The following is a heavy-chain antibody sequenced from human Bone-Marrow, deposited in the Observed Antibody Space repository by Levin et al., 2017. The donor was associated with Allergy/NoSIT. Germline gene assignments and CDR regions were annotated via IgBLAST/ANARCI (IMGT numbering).Heavy chain of an antibody. D-gene: IGHD6-13*01. CDR3: ARDRERAAGTFGY. CDR1: GFTVSSNY. Sequence: GGSLRLSCAASGFTVSSNYMSWVRQAPGKGLEWVSVIYSGGSTYYADSVKGRFTISRDNSKNTLYLQMNSLRAEDTAVYYCARDRERAAGTFGYWGQGTLVTVSS. V-gene: IGHV3-66*01. CDR2: IYSGGST. J-gene: IGHJ4*02.